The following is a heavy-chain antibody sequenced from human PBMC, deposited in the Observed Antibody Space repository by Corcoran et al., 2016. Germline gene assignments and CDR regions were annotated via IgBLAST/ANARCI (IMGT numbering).Heavy chain of an antibody. Sequence: QVQLQQWGTGLLKPSETLSLTCAVYGGSFSGYYWSWIRQPPGKGLEWIGEINHSGSTNYNPSLKSRVTISVDTSKNQFSLKLSSVTAADTAVYYCARMRVVVVASVGFFDYWGQGTLVTVSS. CDR1: GGSFSGYY. J-gene: IGHJ4*02. V-gene: IGHV4-34*01. CDR3: ARMRVVVVASVGFFDY. D-gene: IGHD2-21*01. CDR2: INHSGST.